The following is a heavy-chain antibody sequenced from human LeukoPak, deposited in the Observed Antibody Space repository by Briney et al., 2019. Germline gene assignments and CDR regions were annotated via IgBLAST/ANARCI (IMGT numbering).Heavy chain of an antibody. J-gene: IGHJ3*02. Sequence: PSETLSLTCTVSGGSISSYYWSWIRQPPGKGLEWIGYIYYSGSTNYNPSLKSRVTISVDTSKNQFSLKLSSVTAADTAVYYCARSYGDYVWFSAFDIRGQGTMVTVSS. CDR2: IYYSGST. CDR1: GGSISSYY. D-gene: IGHD4-17*01. V-gene: IGHV4-59*12. CDR3: ARSYGDYVWFSAFDI.